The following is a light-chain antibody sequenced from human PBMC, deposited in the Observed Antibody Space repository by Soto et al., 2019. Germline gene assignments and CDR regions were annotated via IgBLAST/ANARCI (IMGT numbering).Light chain of an antibody. CDR3: QQYGNSPIT. CDR1: GRIYSAY. J-gene: IGKJ5*01. Sequence: EVVLTQSPGTLSLSRGERATLSCRASGRIYSAYLGWYQQKPGQAPRLLIYGTSSRATGIPDRFSGSGSGTEFTLTISRLEPEDFAVYYCQQYGNSPITFGQGTRLEIK. CDR2: GTS. V-gene: IGKV3-20*01.